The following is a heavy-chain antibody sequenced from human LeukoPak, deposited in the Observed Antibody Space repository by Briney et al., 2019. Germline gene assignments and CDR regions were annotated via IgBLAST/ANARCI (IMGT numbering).Heavy chain of an antibody. J-gene: IGHJ4*02. CDR1: GFTFSSYA. V-gene: IGHV3-23*01. CDR3: AKGVYANFFDY. Sequence: GGSLRLSCAASGFTFSSYAMSWVRQAPGKGLAWVSTISGSGDATYYADSVKGRFTISRDNSKNTLYLQMNSLRAEDTAVYYCAKGVYANFFDYWGQGTLVTVSS. CDR2: ISGSGDAT. D-gene: IGHD2-2*01.